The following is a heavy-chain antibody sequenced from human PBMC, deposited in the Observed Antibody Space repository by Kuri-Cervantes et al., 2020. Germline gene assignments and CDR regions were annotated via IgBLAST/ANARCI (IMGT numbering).Heavy chain of an antibody. CDR1: GFTFSSYG. CDR3: ARDRDYFDY. V-gene: IGHV3-30*03. J-gene: IGHJ4*02. CDR2: ISYDGSNK. Sequence: GGSLRLSCAASGFTFSSYGMHWVRQAPGKGLEWVAVISYDGSNKYYADSVKGRFTISRDNSKNTLYLQMNSLRTEDTAAYYGARDRDYFDYWGQGTLVTVSS. D-gene: IGHD3-10*01.